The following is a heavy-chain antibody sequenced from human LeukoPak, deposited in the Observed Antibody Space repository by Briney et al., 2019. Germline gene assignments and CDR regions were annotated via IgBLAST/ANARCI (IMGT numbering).Heavy chain of an antibody. CDR3: ARDLVRSSHYHYYYYYMDV. D-gene: IGHD2-8*02. J-gene: IGHJ6*03. CDR1: GGTFSSYA. V-gene: IGHV1-69*06. CDR2: IIPIFGTA. Sequence: GASVKVSCKASGGTFSSYAISWVRQAPGQGLEWMGGIIPIFGTANYAQKFQGRVTITADKSTSTAYMELSSLRSEDTAVYYCARDLVRSSHYHYYYYYMDVWGKGTTVTVSS.